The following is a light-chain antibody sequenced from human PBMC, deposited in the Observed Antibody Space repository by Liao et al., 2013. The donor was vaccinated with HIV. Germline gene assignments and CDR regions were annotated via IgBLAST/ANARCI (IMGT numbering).Light chain of an antibody. CDR3: QVWDSTSGRVV. Sequence: YVLTQAPSVSAAPGQTAVITCGGNNIGSRGVHWYQQRPGQAPVLVIYYERNRPSGIPERISGSISGNTATLTISGVEPGDEADYYCQVWDSTSGRVVFGGGTKLTVL. V-gene: IGLV3-21*04. CDR2: YER. CDR1: NIGSRG. J-gene: IGLJ3*02.